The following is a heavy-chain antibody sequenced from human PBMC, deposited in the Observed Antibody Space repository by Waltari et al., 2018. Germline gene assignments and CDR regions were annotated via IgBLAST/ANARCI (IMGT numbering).Heavy chain of an antibody. CDR1: GAPIRSVGYY. J-gene: IGHJ4*02. V-gene: IGHV4-31*03. Sequence: QVQLQESGPGLVKPSQTLSLTCNFSGAPIRSVGYYWSWARQHPGKGLEWIGYIYYSGSTYYNPSLKSRVTISVDTSKNQFSLKLSSVTAADTAVYYCARYIVVVPAAMMNFDYWGQGTLVTVSS. CDR3: ARYIVVVPAAMMNFDY. CDR2: IYYSGST. D-gene: IGHD2-2*01.